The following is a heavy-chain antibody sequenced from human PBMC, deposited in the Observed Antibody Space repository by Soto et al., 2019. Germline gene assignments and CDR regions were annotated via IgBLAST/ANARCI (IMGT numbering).Heavy chain of an antibody. V-gene: IGHV4-4*02. CDR2: IYHSGSS. D-gene: IGHD6-19*01. Sequence: SLTCAVCGGSISSSNWWGWVRQPPGKGLEWIGEIYHSGSSNYNPSLKSRVTISVDKSKNQFSLKLSSVTAADSAGYYCAILGWLSMDVWGQGTTVTVSS. CDR1: GGSISSSNW. CDR3: AILGWLSMDV. J-gene: IGHJ6*02.